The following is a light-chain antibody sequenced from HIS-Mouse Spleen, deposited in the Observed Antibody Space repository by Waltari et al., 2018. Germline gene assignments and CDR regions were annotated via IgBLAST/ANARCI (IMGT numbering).Light chain of an antibody. V-gene: IGLV3-10*01. CDR3: YSTDSSGNHSV. Sequence: SYELTQPPSVSVSPGQTARITCPGAALPKQYAYWYQQKSGQAPVLVIYEDSKRPSGIPERFSGSSSGTMATLTISGAQVEDEADYYCYSTDSSGNHSVFGGGTKLTVL. CDR1: ALPKQY. CDR2: EDS. J-gene: IGLJ2*01.